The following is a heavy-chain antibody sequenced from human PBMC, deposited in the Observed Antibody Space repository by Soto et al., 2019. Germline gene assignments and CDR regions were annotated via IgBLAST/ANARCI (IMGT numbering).Heavy chain of an antibody. J-gene: IGHJ4*02. CDR1: GGSISSGDYY. V-gene: IGHV4-30-4*01. CDR2: IYYSGST. Sequence: TSETLSLTCTVSGGSISSGDYYWSWIRQPPGKGLEWIGYIYYSGSTYYNPSLKSRVTISVDTSKNQFSLKLSSVTAADTAVYYCAREYSNYNYEYYFDYWGQGTLVTVSS. D-gene: IGHD4-4*01. CDR3: AREYSNYNYEYYFDY.